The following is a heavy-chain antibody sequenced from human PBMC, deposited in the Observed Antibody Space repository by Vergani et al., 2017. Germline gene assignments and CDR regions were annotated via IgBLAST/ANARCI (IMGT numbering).Heavy chain of an antibody. D-gene: IGHD7-27*01. CDR2: IYYSGST. CDR1: GGSISSYY. J-gene: IGHJ6*03. CDR3: AREAGDNNYYYYMDV. V-gene: IGHV4-59*12. Sequence: QVQLQESGPGLVKPSETLSLTCTVSGGSISSYYWSWIRQHPGKGLEWIGYIYYSGSTNYNPSLKSRVTISVDTSKNQFSLKLSSVTAADTAVYYCAREAGDNNYYYYMDVWGKGTTVTVSS.